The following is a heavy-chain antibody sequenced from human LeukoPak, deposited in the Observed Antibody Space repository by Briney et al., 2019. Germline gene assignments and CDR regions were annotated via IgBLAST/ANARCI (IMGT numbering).Heavy chain of an antibody. Sequence: PGGSLRLSCAASGFTFSSYSMNWVRQAPGKGLDWVSVIGDSGVNTDYADSVKGRFTISRDNSKNTLYLQMNSLRAGDTAVYYCARGVVACPNWGQGTLVTVSS. J-gene: IGHJ4*02. CDR2: IGDSGVNT. D-gene: IGHD2-15*01. CDR1: GFTFSSYS. V-gene: IGHV3-23*01. CDR3: ARGVVACPN.